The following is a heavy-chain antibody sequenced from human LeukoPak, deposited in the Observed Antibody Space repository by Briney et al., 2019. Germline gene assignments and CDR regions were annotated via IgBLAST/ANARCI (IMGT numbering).Heavy chain of an antibody. V-gene: IGHV3-30*02. J-gene: IGHJ4*02. Sequence: GGSLRLSCAASGFTFSSYGMHWVRQAPGKGLEWVAFIRYDGSNKYYADSVKGRFTISRDNSKNTLYLQMNSLRAEDTAVYYCAEDNGSLRYFDWLVWYWGQGTLVTVSS. CDR1: GFTFSSYG. CDR3: AEDNGSLRYFDWLVWY. CDR2: IRYDGSNK. D-gene: IGHD3-9*01.